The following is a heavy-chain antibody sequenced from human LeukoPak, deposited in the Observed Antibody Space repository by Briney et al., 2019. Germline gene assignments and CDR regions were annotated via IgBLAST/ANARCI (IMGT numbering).Heavy chain of an antibody. CDR2: IYHSGST. V-gene: IGHV4-4*02. J-gene: IGHJ6*02. Sequence: PSETLSLTCAVSGGSISSSNWWSWVRQPPGKGLEWIGEIYHSGSTYYNPSLKSRVTISVDTSKNQFSLKLSSVTAADTAVYYCARDAYYYGMDVWGQGTTVTVSS. CDR1: GGSISSSNW. CDR3: ARDAYYYGMDV.